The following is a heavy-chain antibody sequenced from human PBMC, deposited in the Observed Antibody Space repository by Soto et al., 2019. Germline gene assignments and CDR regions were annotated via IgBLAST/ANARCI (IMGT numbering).Heavy chain of an antibody. CDR1: GFTFGNYG. CDR2: TSYDGNNK. J-gene: IGHJ4*02. V-gene: IGHV3-30*03. Sequence: GGSLRLSCTGSGFTFGNYGMHWVRQAPGKGLEWVASTSYDGNNKYYADSLKGRFTISRDNSKKMVYLQMTSLGPEDTAVYYCARESEDLTSNFDYWGQGTLVTV. CDR3: ARESEDLTSNFDY.